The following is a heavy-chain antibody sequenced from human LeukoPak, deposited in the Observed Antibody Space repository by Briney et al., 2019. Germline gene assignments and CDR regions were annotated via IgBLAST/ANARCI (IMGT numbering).Heavy chain of an antibody. CDR2: ISAYNGNT. Sequence: ASVKVSCKAAGYTFVSHGISWVRLAPGQGLEWMGWISAYNGNTNYAQKLQGRVTMTTDTSTSTAYMELRSLRSDDTAVYYCARVGGYPALIYYFDYWGQGTLVTVSS. CDR3: ARVGGYPALIYYFDY. D-gene: IGHD5-12*01. V-gene: IGHV1-18*01. J-gene: IGHJ4*02. CDR1: GYTFVSHG.